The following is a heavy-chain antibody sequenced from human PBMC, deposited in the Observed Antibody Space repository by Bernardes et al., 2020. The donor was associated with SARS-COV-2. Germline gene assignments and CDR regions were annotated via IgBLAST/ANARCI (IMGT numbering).Heavy chain of an antibody. J-gene: IGHJ4*02. CDR3: ARQVPPEMVVAFSGRHTEYYCDY. CDR1: GGSISSGGYY. V-gene: IGHV4-31*03. D-gene: IGHD2-15*01. Sequence: SETLSLTRTVSGGSISSGGYYWSWIRQHPGKGLEWIGYIYYSGSTYYNPSLKSRVTISVDTSKNQFSLKLSSVTAADTAVYYCARQVPPEMVVAFSGRHTEYYCDYWGQGTLVTVSS. CDR2: IYYSGST.